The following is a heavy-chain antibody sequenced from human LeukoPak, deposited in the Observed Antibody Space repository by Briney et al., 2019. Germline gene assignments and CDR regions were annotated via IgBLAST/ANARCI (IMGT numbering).Heavy chain of an antibody. CDR1: GGSISSSSYY. CDR2: IYYSGST. Sequence: SETLSLTCTVSGGSISSSSYYWGWIRQPPGKGLEWIGSIYYSGSTYYNTSLKSRVTISVDTAKNQFALKLSSVTAADTAVYYCARIRFLEDKESHYYYYYMDVWGKGTTVTVSS. V-gene: IGHV4-39*06. D-gene: IGHD3-3*01. CDR3: ARIRFLEDKESHYYYYYMDV. J-gene: IGHJ6*03.